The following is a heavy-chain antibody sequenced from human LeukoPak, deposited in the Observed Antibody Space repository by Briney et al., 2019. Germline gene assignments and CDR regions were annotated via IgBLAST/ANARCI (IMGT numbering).Heavy chain of an antibody. J-gene: IGHJ4*02. CDR1: GYSISIGYY. D-gene: IGHD3-22*01. Sequence: SETLSLTCTVSGYSISIGYYWGWIRQPPGKGLEWIGSIYHSGSTYYDPSLKSRVTISMDTSKNQFSLILSSVTAADTAVNYCARVRFFDSSGYYYDFDYWGQGTLVTVSS. CDR2: IYHSGST. V-gene: IGHV4-38-2*02. CDR3: ARVRFFDSSGYYYDFDY.